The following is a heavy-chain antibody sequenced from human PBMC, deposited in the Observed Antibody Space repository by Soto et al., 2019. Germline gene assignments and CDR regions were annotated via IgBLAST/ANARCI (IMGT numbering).Heavy chain of an antibody. V-gene: IGHV3-15*01. D-gene: IGHD3-9*01. CDR1: GFTFSNAW. J-gene: IGHJ3*02. CDR3: TTCPPVVRYFDWLSTGLDAFDI. Sequence: EVQLVESGGGLVKPGGSLRLSCAASGFTFSNAWMSWVRQAPGKGLEWVGRIKSKTDGGTTDYAAPVKGRFTISRDDSKNTLYLKMNSLKPEDTAVYYCTTCPPVVRYFDWLSTGLDAFDIGGQGTWSPSLQ. CDR2: IKSKTDGGTT.